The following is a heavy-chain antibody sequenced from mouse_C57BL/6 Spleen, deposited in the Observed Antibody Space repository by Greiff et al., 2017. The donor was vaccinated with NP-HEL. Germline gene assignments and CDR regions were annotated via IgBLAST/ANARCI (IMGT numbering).Heavy chain of an antibody. V-gene: IGHV1-82*01. CDR2: IYPGDGDT. J-gene: IGHJ4*01. D-gene: IGHD2-1*01. CDR3: ARGEVTGKYYYAMDY. Sequence: LQESGPELVKPGASVKISCKASGYAFSSSWMNWVKQRPGKGLEWIGRIYPGDGDTNYNGKFKGKATLTADKSSSTAYMQLSSLTSEDSAVYFCARGEVTGKYYYAMDYWGQGTSVTVSS. CDR1: GYAFSSSW.